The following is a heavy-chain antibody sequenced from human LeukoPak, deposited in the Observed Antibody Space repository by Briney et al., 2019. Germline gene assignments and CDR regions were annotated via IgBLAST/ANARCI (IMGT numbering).Heavy chain of an antibody. CDR3: AKQPTSVTTFYFDY. Sequence: GGSLRLSCAASGFTFSSYAMSWVRQAPGKGLEWVSAISGSGGSTYYADSVKGRFTISRDNSMNTLYLQMNSLRAEDTAVYYCAKQPTSVTTFYFDYWGQGTLVTVSS. D-gene: IGHD4-17*01. J-gene: IGHJ4*02. CDR2: ISGSGGST. CDR1: GFTFSSYA. V-gene: IGHV3-23*01.